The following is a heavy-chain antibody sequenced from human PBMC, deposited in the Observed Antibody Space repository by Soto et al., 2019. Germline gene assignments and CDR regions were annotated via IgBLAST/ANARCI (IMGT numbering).Heavy chain of an antibody. Sequence: SETLSLTCTVSGGSISSYYWSWIRQPPGKGLEWIGYIYYSGSTNYNPSLKSRVTISVDTSKNQFSLKLSSVTAADTAVYYCARSVVVVAAKGLRYYYYMDVWGKGTTVTV. CDR1: GGSISSYY. V-gene: IGHV4-59*12. J-gene: IGHJ6*03. CDR2: IYYSGST. D-gene: IGHD2-15*01. CDR3: ARSVVVVAAKGLRYYYYMDV.